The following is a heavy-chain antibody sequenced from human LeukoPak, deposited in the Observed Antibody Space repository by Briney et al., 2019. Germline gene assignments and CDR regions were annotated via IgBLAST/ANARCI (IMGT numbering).Heavy chain of an antibody. CDR2: IVVGSGNT. CDR1: GFTFTSSA. Sequence: SVKVSCKASGFTFTSSAVQWARQARRQRLEWIGWIVVGSGNTNYAQKFQERVTITRDMSTSTAYMELSSLRSEDTAVYYCAAGPWEPIGSDYWGQGTLVTVSS. J-gene: IGHJ4*02. CDR3: AAGPWEPIGSDY. V-gene: IGHV1-58*01. D-gene: IGHD1-26*01.